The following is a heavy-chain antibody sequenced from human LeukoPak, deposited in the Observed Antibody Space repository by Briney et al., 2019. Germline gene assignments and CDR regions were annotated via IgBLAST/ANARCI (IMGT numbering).Heavy chain of an antibody. CDR3: AKSVVVITFRFDD. CDR2: ISGGDVST. V-gene: IGHV3-23*01. D-gene: IGHD2-15*01. CDR1: GFTFNTYA. J-gene: IGHJ4*02. Sequence: GGSLRLSCAASGFTFNTYAMSWVRQAPGKGLEWVSSISGGDVSTSYADSVKGRFTISRVNSKNTLYLQMNSLRADDTAIYYCAKSVVVITFRFDDWGQGALVTVSS.